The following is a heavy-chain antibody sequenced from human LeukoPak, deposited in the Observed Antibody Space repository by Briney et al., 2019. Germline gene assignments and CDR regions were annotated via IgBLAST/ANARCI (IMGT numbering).Heavy chain of an antibody. V-gene: IGHV1-69*05. Sequence: ASVKVSCKASGGTFSSYAISWVRQAPGQGLEWMGGIIPTFGTANYAQKFQGRVTITTDESTSTAYMELSSLRSEDTAVYYCARGKFGELLFDYWGQGTLVTVSS. J-gene: IGHJ4*02. D-gene: IGHD3-10*01. CDR3: ARGKFGELLFDY. CDR1: GGTFSSYA. CDR2: IIPTFGTA.